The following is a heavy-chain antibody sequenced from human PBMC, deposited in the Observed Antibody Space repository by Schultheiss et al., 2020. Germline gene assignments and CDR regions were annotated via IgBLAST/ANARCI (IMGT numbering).Heavy chain of an antibody. CDR3: ARGGYSYGWRGVGDY. J-gene: IGHJ4*02. CDR2: ISYDGSNK. V-gene: IGHV3-30*14. D-gene: IGHD5-18*01. Sequence: GGSLRLSCAASGFTFSSYWMHWVRQAPGKGLEWVAVISYDGSNKYYADSVKGRFTISRENAKNSLYLQMNSLRAGDTAVYYCARGGYSYGWRGVGDYWGQGTLVTGSS. CDR1: GFTFSSYW.